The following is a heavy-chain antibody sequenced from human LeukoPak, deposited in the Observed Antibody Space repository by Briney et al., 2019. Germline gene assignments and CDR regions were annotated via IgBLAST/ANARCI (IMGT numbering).Heavy chain of an antibody. J-gene: IGHJ4*02. CDR3: ANEAIAARPGGY. D-gene: IGHD6-6*01. CDR1: GVTFSSYG. CDR2: IRYDGSNK. V-gene: IGHV3-30*02. Sequence: GGSLRLTCAASGVTFSSYGMRWVRQAPGEGLEWVAFIRYDGSNKYYEDSVKGRFTISRDNSKNTLYLQMNSLRAEDTDLYYCANEAIAARPGGYWGQGTLVTVSS.